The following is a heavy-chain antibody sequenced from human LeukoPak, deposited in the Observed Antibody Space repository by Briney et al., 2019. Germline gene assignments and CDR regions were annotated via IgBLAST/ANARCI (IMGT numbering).Heavy chain of an antibody. Sequence: GGSLRLSCTVSGFTLSSYEMSWILQAPARGLQWVSSIDYDGGSGHYADSVKGRFTISRDNSNNTLFLHLNTLRGEDTAVYYCTRNSGWYGLSWGQGTLVTVSS. D-gene: IGHD6-19*01. CDR1: GFTLSSYE. CDR2: IDYDGGSG. V-gene: IGHV3-23*01. J-gene: IGHJ1*01. CDR3: TRNSGWYGLS.